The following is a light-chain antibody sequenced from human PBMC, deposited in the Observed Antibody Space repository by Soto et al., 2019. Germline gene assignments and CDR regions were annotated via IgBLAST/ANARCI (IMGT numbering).Light chain of an antibody. V-gene: IGKV3D-15*01. Sequence: EIVMTQSPATLSVSPGETVTLSCRASQSVNSNLAWYQQKPGQAPRLLIYHASTRATGIPARFSGSGSGTEFTLTISSLQSEDFAVYYCQQYGSLSWTFGQGTKVDI. J-gene: IGKJ1*01. CDR1: QSVNSN. CDR2: HAS. CDR3: QQYGSLSWT.